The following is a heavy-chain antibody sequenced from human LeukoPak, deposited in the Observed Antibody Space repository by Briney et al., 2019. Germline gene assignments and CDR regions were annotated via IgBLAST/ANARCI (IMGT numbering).Heavy chain of an antibody. Sequence: PSGTLSLTCTVSGGSISSYYWSWIRQPPGKGLEWIGYIYYSGSTNYNPSLKSRVTISVDTSKNQFSLKLSSVTAADTAVYYCARHITTVKGDYYYYGMDVWGQGTTVTVSS. J-gene: IGHJ6*02. D-gene: IGHD4-11*01. CDR1: GGSISSYY. CDR2: IYYSGST. CDR3: ARHITTVKGDYYYYGMDV. V-gene: IGHV4-59*08.